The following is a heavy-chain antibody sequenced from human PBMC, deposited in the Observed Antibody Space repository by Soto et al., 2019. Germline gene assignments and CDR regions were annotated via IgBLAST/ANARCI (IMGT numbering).Heavy chain of an antibody. CDR3: ARLYLVRSYYGMDV. CDR1: GYSFTAYW. Sequence: GESLKISCKGSGYSFTAYWIGWVRQIPGKGLELMGIIQPGDSDTRYRPSFQGQVTISGDKSKSTAYLQWSSLKASDTAIYYCARLYLVRSYYGMDVWGQGTTVTVS. D-gene: IGHD3-16*01. V-gene: IGHV5-51*01. CDR2: IQPGDSDT. J-gene: IGHJ6*02.